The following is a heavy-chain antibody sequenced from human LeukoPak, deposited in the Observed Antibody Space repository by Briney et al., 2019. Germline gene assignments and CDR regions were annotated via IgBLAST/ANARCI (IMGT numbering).Heavy chain of an antibody. Sequence: GRSLTLSCAASGFTFSSYALHWVRQAPGKGLEWGSLISFDGSNKYYADSVKGRFTISRDNSKNTLHLQMNNLRPEDTALYYCVRGIGLSSGWYEFDYWGQGTLVTVSS. V-gene: IGHV3-30-3*01. J-gene: IGHJ4*02. CDR1: GFTFSSYA. D-gene: IGHD6-19*01. CDR3: VRGIGLSSGWYEFDY. CDR2: ISFDGSNK.